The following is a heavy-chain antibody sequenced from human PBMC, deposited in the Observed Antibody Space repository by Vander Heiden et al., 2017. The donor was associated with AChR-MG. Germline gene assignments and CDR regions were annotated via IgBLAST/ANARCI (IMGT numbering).Heavy chain of an antibody. CDR2: ISSDGSKR. V-gene: IGHV3-30*18. J-gene: IGHJ4*02. D-gene: IGHD6-25*01. CDR3: AKILTDSSGWENVDF. CDR1: GFTFSSYG. Sequence: QLQLVESGGGVVRPGGFRSLSCAAPGFTFSSYGIHWVRQDPGKGLEWVAFISSDGSKRNYADSGKGRFVISRDNSKTTVSLVVSSLRSEDTAMYYCAKILTDSSGWENVDFWGQGTLVTVSS.